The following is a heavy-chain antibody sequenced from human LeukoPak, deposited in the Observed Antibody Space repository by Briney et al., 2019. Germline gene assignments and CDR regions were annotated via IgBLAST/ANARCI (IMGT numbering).Heavy chain of an antibody. CDR3: ARPYKQQLDFDH. D-gene: IGHD1-1*01. V-gene: IGHV1-69*05. CDR2: IIPIFGTA. CDR1: GGTFSSYA. J-gene: IGHJ4*02. Sequence: SVKVSCKASGGTFSSYAISWVRQAPGQGLEWMGGIIPIFGTANYAQKFQGRITITRDTSADTVYMDLSSLRSEDTAVYYCARPYKQQLDFDHWGQGTLVTVSS.